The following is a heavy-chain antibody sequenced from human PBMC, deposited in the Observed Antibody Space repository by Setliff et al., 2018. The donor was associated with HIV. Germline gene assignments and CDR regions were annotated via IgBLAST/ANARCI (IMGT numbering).Heavy chain of an antibody. CDR2: INAGNGNT. Sequence: ASVKVSCKASGYTLTTHAMHWVRQAPGQSLEWMGWINAGNGNTKYSQKFQGRVTITRDTSARTAYMDLTSLRSEDTAVYYCARGSGGWPYYFDYWGQGTLVTVSS. J-gene: IGHJ4*02. CDR1: GYTLTTHA. D-gene: IGHD6-19*01. CDR3: ARGSGGWPYYFDY. V-gene: IGHV1-3*01.